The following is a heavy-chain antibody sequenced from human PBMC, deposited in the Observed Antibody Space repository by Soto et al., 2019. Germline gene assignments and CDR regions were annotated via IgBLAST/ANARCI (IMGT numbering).Heavy chain of an antibody. V-gene: IGHV4-59*01. D-gene: IGHD7-27*01. J-gene: IGHJ4*02. CDR2: TYYSGST. Sequence: SETLSLTFTVSGAFISIYYSGWIRQPPGKGLEWIGYTYYSGSTNYNPSLKSRVTISVDTSKNQFSLKLSSVTAADTAVYYCVRGWGGYFDNWGQGTLVTVS. CDR1: GAFISIYY. CDR3: VRGWGGYFDN.